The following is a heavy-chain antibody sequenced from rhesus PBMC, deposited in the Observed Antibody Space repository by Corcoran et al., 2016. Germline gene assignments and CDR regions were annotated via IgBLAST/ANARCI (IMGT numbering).Heavy chain of an antibody. CDR1: GGSISGSH. J-gene: IGHJ4*01. D-gene: IGHD2-15*01. V-gene: IGHV4-165*02. Sequence: QVQLQESGPGPVKPSETLSLTCAVPGGSISGSHWNWPRQPPGQGLEWIGYIGGSSGNTLYNPSLKSRVTISTDTSKNQFSLKLTSVTAADTAVYYCVRNPAGGCGSTYCPYYFDYWGQGVLVTVSS. CDR3: VRNPAGGCGSTYCPYYFDY. CDR2: IGGSSGNT.